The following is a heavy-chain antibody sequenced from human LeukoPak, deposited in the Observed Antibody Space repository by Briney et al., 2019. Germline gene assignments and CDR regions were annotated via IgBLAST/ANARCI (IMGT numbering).Heavy chain of an antibody. CDR2: IYYSGST. CDR3: ARGSPTYYYDSSGYYYGY. D-gene: IGHD3-22*01. Sequence: SGTLSLTCTVSGGSVSSGSYYWSWIRQPPGKGLKWIGYIYYSGSTNYNPSLKSRVTISVDTSKNQFSLKLSSVTAADTAVYYCARGSPTYYYDSSGYYYGYWGQGTLVTVSS. V-gene: IGHV4-61*01. CDR1: GGSVSSGSYY. J-gene: IGHJ4*02.